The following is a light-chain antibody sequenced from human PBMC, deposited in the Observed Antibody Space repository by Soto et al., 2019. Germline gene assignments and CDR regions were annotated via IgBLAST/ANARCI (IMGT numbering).Light chain of an antibody. CDR2: EVS. Sequence: QSALTQPASVSGSPGQSITISCTGTSVGVGGYNYVSWYQQHPGKAPKLMVYEVSNRPSGVSNRFSGFKSGNTASLTISGLQTEDEADYDCSSYTSSATWVFGGGTKLTVL. V-gene: IGLV2-14*01. CDR3: SSYTSSATWV. CDR1: SVGVGGYNY. J-gene: IGLJ3*02.